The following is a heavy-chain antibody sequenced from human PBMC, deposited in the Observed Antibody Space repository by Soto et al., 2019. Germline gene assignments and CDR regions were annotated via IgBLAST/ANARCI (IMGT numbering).Heavy chain of an antibody. CDR3: ARGSGLEYYYDSSGSLDY. D-gene: IGHD3-22*01. CDR1: GFTFSSYA. CDR2: ISYDGSNK. J-gene: IGHJ4*02. Sequence: GGSLRLSCAASGFTFSSYAMHGVRQAPGKGLEWVAVISYDGSNKYYADSVKGRFTISRDNSKNTLYLQMNSLRAEDTAVYYCARGSGLEYYYDSSGSLDYWGQGTLVTVSS. V-gene: IGHV3-30-3*01.